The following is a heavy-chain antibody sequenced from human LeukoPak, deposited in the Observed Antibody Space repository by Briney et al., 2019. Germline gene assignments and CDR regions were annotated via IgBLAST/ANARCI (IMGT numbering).Heavy chain of an antibody. CDR2: ISYDGSNK. J-gene: IGHJ3*02. D-gene: IGHD2-15*01. Sequence: GGPLRLSCAASGFTFSSYGMHWVRQAPGKGLEWVAVISYDGSNKYYADSVKGRFTISRDNSKNTLYLQMNSLRAEDTAVYYCATVVAATLTYAFDIWGQGTMVTVSS. CDR3: ATVVAATLTYAFDI. CDR1: GFTFSSYG. V-gene: IGHV3-30*03.